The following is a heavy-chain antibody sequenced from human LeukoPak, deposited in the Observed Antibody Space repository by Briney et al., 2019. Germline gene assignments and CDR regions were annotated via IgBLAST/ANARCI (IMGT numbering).Heavy chain of an antibody. D-gene: IGHD3-10*01. CDR3: AKEVSGDYYYYYMDV. Sequence: PGGSLRLSCAASGFTFSSYGMHWVRQAPGKGLEWVAVIWYDGSNKYYADSVKGRFTISRDNSKNTLYLQMNSLRAEDTAVYYCAKEVSGDYYYYYMDVWGKGTTVTVSS. V-gene: IGHV3-33*06. J-gene: IGHJ6*03. CDR2: IWYDGSNK. CDR1: GFTFSSYG.